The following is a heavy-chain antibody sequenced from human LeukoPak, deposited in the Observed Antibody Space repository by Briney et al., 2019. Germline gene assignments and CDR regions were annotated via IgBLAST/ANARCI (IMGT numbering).Heavy chain of an antibody. V-gene: IGHV4-59*01. CDR3: AREFRAGYSYGYLDY. CDR2: IYYSGST. CDR1: GGSLSSYY. Sequence: PSETLSLTCTVSGGSLSSYYWSWIRQPPGKGLEWIGYIYYSGSTNYNPSLKSRVTISVDTSKNQFSLKLSSVTAADTAVYYCAREFRAGYSYGYLDYWGQGTLVTVSS. J-gene: IGHJ4*02. D-gene: IGHD5-18*01.